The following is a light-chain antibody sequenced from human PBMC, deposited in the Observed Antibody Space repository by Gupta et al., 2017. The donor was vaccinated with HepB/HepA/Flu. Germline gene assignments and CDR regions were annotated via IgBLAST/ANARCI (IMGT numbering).Light chain of an antibody. J-gene: IGKJ4*01. CDR2: WAS. V-gene: IGKV4-1*01. CDR1: RSVLYSSNNKNY. CDR3: HQYFSIPFT. Sequence: DIVMTQSPDFLAVSLGERATINCKSSRSVLYSSNNKNYFGWYQQKPGQSPKLLISWASTRESGVPDRFSGSGSGTDLTLTISSLQAEDVAVYYCHQYFSIPFTFGGGTRVEIK.